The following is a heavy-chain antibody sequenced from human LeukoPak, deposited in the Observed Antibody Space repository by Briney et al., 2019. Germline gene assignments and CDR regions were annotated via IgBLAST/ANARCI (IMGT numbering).Heavy chain of an antibody. CDR1: GGSISSYY. D-gene: IGHD1-26*01. V-gene: IGHV4-59*01. Sequence: SETLSLTCTVSGGSISSYYWSWIRQPPGKGLEWIGYNSYSGNTNYNPSLKSRVTISVDTSKNHFTLNLSSVTAADTAVYYCARVGSGSFDYWGQGTLVTVSS. CDR3: ARVGSGSFDY. J-gene: IGHJ4*02. CDR2: NSYSGNT.